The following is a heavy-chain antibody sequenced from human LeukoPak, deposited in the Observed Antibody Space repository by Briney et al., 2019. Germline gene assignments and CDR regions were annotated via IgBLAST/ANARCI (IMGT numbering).Heavy chain of an antibody. V-gene: IGHV3-66*01. CDR1: GFTVSSNY. D-gene: IGHD3-10*01. Sequence: GGSLRLPCAASGFTVSSNYMSWVRQAPGKGLEWVSVIYSGGSTYYADSVKGRFTISRDNSKNTLYLQMNSLRAEDTAVYYCARVVGLLWFGETNWFDPWGQGTLVTVSS. CDR3: ARVVGLLWFGETNWFDP. CDR2: IYSGGST. J-gene: IGHJ5*02.